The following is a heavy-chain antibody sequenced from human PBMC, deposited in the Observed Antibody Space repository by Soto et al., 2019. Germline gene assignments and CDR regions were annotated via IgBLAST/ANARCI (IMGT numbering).Heavy chain of an antibody. CDR2: IVYSGST. CDR1: GGYISSYY. Sequence: SETLSLTCTVSGGYISSYYWSWIRQPPGKELEWIGYIVYSGSTNYNPSLKSRVTISVATSKNQFSLKLTSVTAADTAMYYCARTDYDSSGYDGDAFDIWGQGTMVTVSS. CDR3: ARTDYDSSGYDGDAFDI. V-gene: IGHV4-59*01. D-gene: IGHD3-22*01. J-gene: IGHJ3*02.